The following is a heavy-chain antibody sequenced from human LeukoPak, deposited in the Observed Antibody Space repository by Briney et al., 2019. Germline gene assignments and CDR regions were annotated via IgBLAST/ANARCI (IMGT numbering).Heavy chain of an antibody. Sequence: GGSLRLSYAASGFTFSGSVMHGVRQASGKGVGWVVLIRSKANSYATAYAASVKGRFTISTDDSKNTAYLQMNSLKTEDTAVYYCTKFTSSGWYDYFDYGGQRCLVAAS. CDR1: GFTFSGSV. CDR2: IRSKANSYAT. CDR3: TKFTSSGWYDYFDY. D-gene: IGHD6-19*01. V-gene: IGHV3-73*01. J-gene: IGHJ4*02.